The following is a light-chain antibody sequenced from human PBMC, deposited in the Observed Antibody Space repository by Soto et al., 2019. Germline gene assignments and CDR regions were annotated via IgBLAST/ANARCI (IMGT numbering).Light chain of an antibody. Sequence: DIQMTQSPSTLSASVGDRVTITCRASQSFGRWLAWYQQKPGKAPELLIYQTSTLERGVPSRFSGSGSGTEFTLTISSLQPDDFATYYCQEYKTGPGYNFGQGTRLEIK. CDR1: QSFGRW. J-gene: IGKJ2*01. CDR2: QTS. V-gene: IGKV1-5*03. CDR3: QEYKTGPGYN.